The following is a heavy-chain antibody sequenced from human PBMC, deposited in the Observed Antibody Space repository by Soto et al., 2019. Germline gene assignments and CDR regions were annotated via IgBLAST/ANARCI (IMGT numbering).Heavy chain of an antibody. Sequence: PSETLSLTCTVSGGSVTSDSHYWSWIRQSLGKGLEWIGYMYYSGNTTYNPSLRSRVTISVDTSKNQFSLKLNSMTAADTAVYYCARVTGFIDFWSAYSSGYYAMDVWGQGTTVTVSS. CDR1: GGSVTSDSHY. D-gene: IGHD3-3*01. CDR2: MYYSGNT. V-gene: IGHV4-61*01. CDR3: ARVTGFIDFWSAYSSGYYAMDV. J-gene: IGHJ6*02.